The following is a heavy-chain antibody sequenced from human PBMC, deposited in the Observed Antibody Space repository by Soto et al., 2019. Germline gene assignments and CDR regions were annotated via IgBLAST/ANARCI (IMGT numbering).Heavy chain of an antibody. Sequence: SVKVSCKASGGTFRSYSISWVRQAPGQGLEWMGGIIPIFDITNYAQKFQGRVTITADESTSTAYMELSSLGSDDTAVYYCARPXEGGYSSNHHYYYALDVWGQGTTVTVSS. CDR3: ARPXEGGYSSNHHYYYALDV. V-gene: IGHV1-69*13. J-gene: IGHJ6*02. D-gene: IGHD3-22*01. CDR2: IIPIFDIT. CDR1: GGTFRSYS.